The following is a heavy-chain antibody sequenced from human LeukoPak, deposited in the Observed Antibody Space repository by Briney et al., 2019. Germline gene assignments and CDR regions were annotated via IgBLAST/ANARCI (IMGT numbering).Heavy chain of an antibody. CDR2: IYYSGST. D-gene: IGHD7-27*01. CDR3: ARSMGKYFDY. J-gene: IGHJ4*02. Sequence: PSETLSLTCTVSGGSISSYYWSWIRQPPGKGLEWIGYIYYSGSTNYNPSLKSRVTISVDTSKNQFSLKLSSVTAADTAVYYCARSMGKYFDYWGQGTLATVSS. V-gene: IGHV4-59*08. CDR1: GGSISSYY.